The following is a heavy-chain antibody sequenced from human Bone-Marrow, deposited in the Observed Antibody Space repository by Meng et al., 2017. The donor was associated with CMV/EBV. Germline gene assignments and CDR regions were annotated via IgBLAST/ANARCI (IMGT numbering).Heavy chain of an antibody. CDR3: ARLVGATD. V-gene: IGHV3-21*06. D-gene: IGHD1-26*01. CDR1: GFTVSRYS. Sequence: RLVGAGVRLVKPGVSLYLSCAASGFTVSRYSMNWVRQAPGNGLEWVSSISSTSSYIYNADSVKGRFTMSRNNAKNLLYLQMSSLRAEDTAVYYCARLVGATDWGQGTLVTVSS. J-gene: IGHJ4*02. CDR2: ISSTSSYI.